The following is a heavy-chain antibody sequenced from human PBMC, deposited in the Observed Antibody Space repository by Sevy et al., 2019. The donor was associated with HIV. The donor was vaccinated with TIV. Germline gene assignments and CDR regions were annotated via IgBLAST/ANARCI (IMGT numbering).Heavy chain of an antibody. CDR1: GYTLSGFS. CDR2: FDPEDGER. Sequence: ASVKVSCKVSGYTLSGFSMHWVRQAPGKGLEWMATFDPEDGERIYAQKFQDRVTMTENTTTDTDYMELSSLRSEDTAVYYCATTKDYYDGSGYPFDYWGQGTLVTVSS. CDR3: ATTKDYYDGSGYPFDY. V-gene: IGHV1-24*01. D-gene: IGHD3-22*01. J-gene: IGHJ4*02.